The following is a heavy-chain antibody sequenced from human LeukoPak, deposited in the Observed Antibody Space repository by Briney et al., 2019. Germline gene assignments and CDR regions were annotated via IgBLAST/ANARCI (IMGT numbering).Heavy chain of an antibody. Sequence: SETLSLTCAVYGVSFSGYYWSWIRQPPGKGLEWIGEINHSGSTNYTPSLKSRVTISVDTSKNQFSLKLSSVTAADTAVYYCARASIAAAGGLDYWGQGTLVTVSS. CDR2: INHSGST. CDR3: ARASIAAAGGLDY. V-gene: IGHV4-34*01. J-gene: IGHJ4*02. CDR1: GVSFSGYY. D-gene: IGHD6-13*01.